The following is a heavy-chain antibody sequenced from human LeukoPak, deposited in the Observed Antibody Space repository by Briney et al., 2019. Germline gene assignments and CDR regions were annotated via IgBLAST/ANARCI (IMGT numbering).Heavy chain of an antibody. J-gene: IGHJ5*02. V-gene: IGHV3-74*01. D-gene: IGHD3-3*01. Sequence: GGSLRLSCAASGFTFSSYWMHWVRQAPGKGLLWVSRINTDGSSTTYADSVKGRFTISRDNAKNTLYLQMNSLRADDTAVYYCARGLEWLTRRHTWFDPWGQGTLVTVSS. CDR1: GFTFSSYW. CDR3: ARGLEWLTRRHTWFDP. CDR2: INTDGSST.